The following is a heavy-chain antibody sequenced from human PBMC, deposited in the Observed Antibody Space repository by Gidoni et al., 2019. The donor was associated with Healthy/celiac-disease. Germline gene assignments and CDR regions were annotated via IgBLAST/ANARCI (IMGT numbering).Heavy chain of an antibody. J-gene: IGHJ6*02. V-gene: IGHV4-4*02. CDR1: GGSISSSNW. CDR3: ARGLVVPGITYYGMDV. Sequence: QVQLQESGPALAKPSGTLSLPYAVSGGSISSSNWWSWVSHPPGKGLEWIGEIYHSGSTNYNPSLKSRVTISVDKSKNQFSLKLSSVTAADTTVYYCARGLVVPGITYYGMDVWGQGTTVTVSS. CDR2: IYHSGST. D-gene: IGHD2-2*01.